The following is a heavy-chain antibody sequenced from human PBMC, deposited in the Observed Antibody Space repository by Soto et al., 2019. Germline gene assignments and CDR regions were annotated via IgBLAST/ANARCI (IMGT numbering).Heavy chain of an antibody. D-gene: IGHD3-22*01. Sequence: GGSLRLSCAASGLTFSSYGMHWVRQAPGKGLEWVSLISNDGSNKYYADSVKGRFTISRENSKNTLYLQMNSLRAEDTAVYYCAKVGGYVYYYDYWGQGTLVTVSS. J-gene: IGHJ4*02. CDR1: GLTFSSYG. CDR3: AKVGGYVYYYDY. V-gene: IGHV3-30*18. CDR2: ISNDGSNK.